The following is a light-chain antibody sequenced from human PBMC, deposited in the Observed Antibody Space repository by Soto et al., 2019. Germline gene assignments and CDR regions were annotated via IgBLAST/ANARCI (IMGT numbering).Light chain of an antibody. J-gene: IGKJ1*01. CDR1: QSVAKNY. CDR2: DAS. V-gene: IGKV3-20*01. Sequence: EIVLTQSPGTLSLSPGERATLSCRASQSVAKNYLAWYQQEPGQAPRLLIYDASKRATGSPGRFSGSGSGTDFTLTISRLEPEDFAVYYCHQYGSSPQTVGQGTKVEIK. CDR3: HQYGSSPQT.